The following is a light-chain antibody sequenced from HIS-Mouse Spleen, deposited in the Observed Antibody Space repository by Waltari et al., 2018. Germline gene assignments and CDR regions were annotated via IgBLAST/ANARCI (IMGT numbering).Light chain of an antibody. CDR3: CSYAGSSTYVV. Sequence: PGQSITISCTGTSSDVGSYNLVSWYQQHPGKAPKLMIYEGSKRPSGVSNRFSGSKSGNTASLTISGLQAEDEADYYCCSYAGSSTYVVFGGGTKLTVL. J-gene: IGLJ2*01. CDR1: SSDVGSYNL. V-gene: IGLV2-23*01. CDR2: EGS.